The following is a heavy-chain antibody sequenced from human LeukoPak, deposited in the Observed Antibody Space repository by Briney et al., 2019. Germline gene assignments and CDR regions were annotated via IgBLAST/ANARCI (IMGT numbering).Heavy chain of an antibody. CDR3: AREGRGYSGYARY. V-gene: IGHV4-34*01. J-gene: IGHJ4*02. D-gene: IGHD5-12*01. Sequence: SETLSLTCAVYGGSFSGYYWSWTRQPPGKGLEWIGEINHSGSTNYNPSLKSRVTISVDTSKNQFSLKLSSVTAADTAVYYCAREGRGYSGYARYWGQGTLVTVPS. CDR1: GGSFSGYY. CDR2: INHSGST.